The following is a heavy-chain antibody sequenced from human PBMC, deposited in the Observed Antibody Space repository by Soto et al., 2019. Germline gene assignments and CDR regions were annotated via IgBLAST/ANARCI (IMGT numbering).Heavy chain of an antibody. CDR3: ATLLCDSSGYPPV. CDR2: FDPEDGET. J-gene: IGHJ4*02. V-gene: IGHV1-24*01. CDR1: GYTLTELS. Sequence: ASVKVSCKVSGYTLTELSMHWVRRAPGKGLEWMGGFDPEDGETIYAQKFQGRVTMTEDTSTDTAYMELSSLRSEDTAVYYCATLLCDSSGYPPVWGQGTLVTVS. D-gene: IGHD3-22*01.